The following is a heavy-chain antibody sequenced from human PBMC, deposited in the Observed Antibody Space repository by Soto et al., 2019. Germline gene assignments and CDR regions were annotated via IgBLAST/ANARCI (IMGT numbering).Heavy chain of an antibody. CDR2: ISGSGGST. J-gene: IGHJ6*02. V-gene: IGHV3-23*01. CDR3: AKDIADIVVIPASISAYYALHV. CDR1: GFTFSSYA. Sequence: PGGSLRLSCAASGFTFSSYAMSWVRQAPGKGLEWVSAISGSGGSTYYADSVKGRFTISRDNSKNTLYLQLNSLRAEDTAVYYCAKDIADIVVIPASISAYYALHVWGQGTTVTVSS. D-gene: IGHD2-2*01.